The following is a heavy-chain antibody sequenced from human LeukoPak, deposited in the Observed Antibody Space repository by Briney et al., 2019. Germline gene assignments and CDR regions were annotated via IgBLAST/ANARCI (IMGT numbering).Heavy chain of an antibody. D-gene: IGHD5-12*01. Sequence: ASVKVSCKASGYTFTGYYTHWVRQAPGQGLEWMGWINPNSGGTNYAQKFQGRVTMTRDTSISTAYMELSRLRSDDTAVYYCARDLVDIVATTYIGFDYWGQGTLVTVSS. CDR2: INPNSGGT. CDR1: GYTFTGYY. CDR3: ARDLVDIVATTYIGFDY. J-gene: IGHJ4*02. V-gene: IGHV1-2*02.